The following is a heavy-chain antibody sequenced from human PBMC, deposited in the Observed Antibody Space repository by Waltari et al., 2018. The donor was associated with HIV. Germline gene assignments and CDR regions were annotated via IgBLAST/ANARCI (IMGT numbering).Heavy chain of an antibody. J-gene: IGHJ3*02. CDR2: INYSGST. CDR1: GGSISSGGYY. Sequence: QVQLQESGPGLVKPSQTLSLTCTVSGGSISSGGYYWSWIRQHPGKGLGWIGYINYSGSTYYNPSLKSRVTISVDTSKNQFSLKLSAVTAADTAVYYCARAQQYYDILTGYYFWGAFDIWGQGTMVTVSS. CDR3: ARAQQYYDILTGYYFWGAFDI. D-gene: IGHD3-9*01. V-gene: IGHV4-31*03.